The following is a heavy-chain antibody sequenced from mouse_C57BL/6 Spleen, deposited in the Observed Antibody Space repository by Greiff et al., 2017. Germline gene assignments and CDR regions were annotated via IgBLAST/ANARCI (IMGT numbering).Heavy chain of an antibody. V-gene: IGHV1-59*01. CDR3: ATTVVAGTGFDY. D-gene: IGHD1-1*01. Sequence: VQLQQPGAELVRPGTSVKLSCKASGYTFTSYWMHWVKQRPGQGLEWIGVIDPSDSYTNYNQKFKGKATLTVDTSSSTASMQLSSLTSEDSAVYYCATTVVAGTGFDYWGQGTTLTVSS. J-gene: IGHJ2*01. CDR1: GYTFTSYW. CDR2: IDPSDSYT.